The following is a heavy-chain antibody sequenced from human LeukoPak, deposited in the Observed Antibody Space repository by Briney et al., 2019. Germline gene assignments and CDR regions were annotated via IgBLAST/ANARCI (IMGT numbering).Heavy chain of an antibody. Sequence: ASVTVSFKVSGHSLSELSIQWVRQAPGKGLGCMGGFDPEEAKMVYAQNFQGRVTMTEDTSTQTAYMELSGLTSDDTAVYYCTTRSGDFWSGFVNWGQGTLVTVSS. CDR2: FDPEEAKM. J-gene: IGHJ4*02. CDR3: TTRSGDFWSGFVN. D-gene: IGHD3-3*01. V-gene: IGHV1-24*01. CDR1: GHSLSELS.